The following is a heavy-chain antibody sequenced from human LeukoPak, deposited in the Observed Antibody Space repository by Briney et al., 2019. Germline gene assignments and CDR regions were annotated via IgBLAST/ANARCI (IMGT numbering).Heavy chain of an antibody. J-gene: IGHJ4*02. CDR3: ASYDYGDFRFDY. CDR2: IYYSGST. D-gene: IGHD4-17*01. CDR1: GGSISSYY. V-gene: IGHV4-59*01. Sequence: SETLSLTCTVSGGSISSYYWSWIRQPPGKGLEWIGYIYYSGSTNYNPSLKSRVTISVDTSKNQFSLKLSSVTAADTAVYYCASYDYGDFRFDYWDQGTLVTVSS.